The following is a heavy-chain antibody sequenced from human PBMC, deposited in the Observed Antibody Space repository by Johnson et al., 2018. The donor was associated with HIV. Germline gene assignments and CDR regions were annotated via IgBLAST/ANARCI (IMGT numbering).Heavy chain of an antibody. CDR1: GFTFSSYA. V-gene: IGHV3-30*04. J-gene: IGHJ3*02. D-gene: IGHD3-16*01. Sequence: QMQLVESGGGVVQPGRSLRLSCAASGFTFSSYAMHWVRQAPGKGLEWVAVISYDGSNKYYADSVKGRFTISRDNSKNTLYLQMNSLRAEDTAVYYCVCLGVSLSAFDIWGQGTMVSVSS. CDR3: VCLGVSLSAFDI. CDR2: ISYDGSNK.